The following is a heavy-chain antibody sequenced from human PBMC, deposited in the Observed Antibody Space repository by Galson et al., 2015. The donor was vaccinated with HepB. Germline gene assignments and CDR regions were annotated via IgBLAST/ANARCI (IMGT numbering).Heavy chain of an antibody. CDR2: ISSSSSYI. J-gene: IGHJ3*02. Sequence: SLRLSCAASGFTFSSYSMNWVRQAPGKGLEWVSSISSSSSYIYYADSVKGRFTISRDNAKNSLYLQMNSLRAEDTAVYYCARYPYYYGSGSYGDAFDIWGQGTMVTVSS. CDR3: ARYPYYYGSGSYGDAFDI. CDR1: GFTFSSYS. V-gene: IGHV3-21*01. D-gene: IGHD3-10*01.